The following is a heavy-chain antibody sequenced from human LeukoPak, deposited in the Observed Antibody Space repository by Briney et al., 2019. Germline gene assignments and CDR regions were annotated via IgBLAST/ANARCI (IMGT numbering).Heavy chain of an antibody. V-gene: IGHV1-18*01. Sequence: ASVKVSCKASGYTFTSYGISWVRQAPGQGLEWMGWISAYNGNTNYAQKLQGRVTMTTDTSTSTAYMELSSLRSEDTAVYYCARDELLFPLDYWGQGTLVTVSS. D-gene: IGHD3-10*01. J-gene: IGHJ4*02. CDR3: ARDELLFPLDY. CDR2: ISAYNGNT. CDR1: GYTFTSYG.